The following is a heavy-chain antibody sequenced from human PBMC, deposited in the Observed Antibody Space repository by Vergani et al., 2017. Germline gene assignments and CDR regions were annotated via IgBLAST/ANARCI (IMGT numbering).Heavy chain of an antibody. V-gene: IGHV3-9*01. J-gene: IGHJ4*02. CDR1: GFTFDDYA. D-gene: IGHD7-27*01. Sequence: EVQLLESGGGLVQPGRSLRLSCAASGFTFDDYAMHWVRQAPGKGLEWVSGISWNSGSIGYADSVKGRFTISRDNAKNSLYLQMNSLRAEDTALYYCAKPTSTGSFDYWGQGTLVTVSS. CDR2: ISWNSGSI. CDR3: AKPTSTGSFDY.